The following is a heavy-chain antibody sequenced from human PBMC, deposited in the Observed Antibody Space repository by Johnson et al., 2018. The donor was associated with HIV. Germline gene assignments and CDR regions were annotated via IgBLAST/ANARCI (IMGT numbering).Heavy chain of an antibody. CDR2: IKQDGTEK. V-gene: IGHV3-7*01. Sequence: VQLVESGGGLVQPGGSLRLSCAASGFTFSSYWMSWVRQAPGKGLEWVANIKQDGTEKYYVDSVRGRFTISRDNAKNSLYLQMNSLRAEDTAVYYCARSYDSSGYYYSFALDIWGQGTVVTVSS. J-gene: IGHJ3*02. D-gene: IGHD3-22*01. CDR3: ARSYDSSGYYYSFALDI. CDR1: GFTFSSYW.